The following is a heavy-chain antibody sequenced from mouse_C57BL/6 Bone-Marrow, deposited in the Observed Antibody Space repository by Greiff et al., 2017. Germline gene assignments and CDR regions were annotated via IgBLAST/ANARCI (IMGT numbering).Heavy chain of an antibody. CDR3: ARSDYGSSYGVAY. D-gene: IGHD1-1*01. CDR1: GYAFSSYW. Sequence: VKVVESGAELVKPGASVKISCKASGYAFSSYWMNWVKQRPGKGLEWIGQIYPGDGDTNYNGKFKGKATLTADKSSSTAYMQLSSLTSEDSAVYFCARSDYGSSYGVAYWGQGTLVTVSA. V-gene: IGHV1-80*01. J-gene: IGHJ3*01. CDR2: IYPGDGDT.